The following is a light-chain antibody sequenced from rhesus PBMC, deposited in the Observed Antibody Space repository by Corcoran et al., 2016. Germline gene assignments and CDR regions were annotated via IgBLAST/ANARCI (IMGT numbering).Light chain of an antibody. CDR2: GGA. Sequence: DIVMTQTPLSLSVTPGEPASISCRSSQSLLHSNWYTYLHWYWQKPGQSQQLLSYGGAQRDSVAPERFSGSWSGTYFTLRISGVEAEDVVVYYFEQTLQTPWTFGQGTQVEIE. J-gene: IGKJ1*01. V-gene: IGKV2-78*01. CDR1: QSLLHSNWYTY. CDR3: EQTLQTPWT.